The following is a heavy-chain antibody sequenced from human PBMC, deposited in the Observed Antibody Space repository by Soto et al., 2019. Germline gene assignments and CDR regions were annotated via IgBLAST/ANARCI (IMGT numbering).Heavy chain of an antibody. Sequence: PGGSLRLSCAASGFTFRSYAMSWVRQAPGKGLEGVSANSGSGGSTYYADSGKGRFTISRNNSKNTLYLKLKTLRAGQKAVYCCAKGLLGEPVPPCYFYLWGRGTLVT. D-gene: IGHD1-26*01. CDR2: NSGSGGST. CDR3: AKGLLGEPVPPCYFYL. V-gene: IGHV3-23*01. CDR1: GFTFRSYA. J-gene: IGHJ2*01.